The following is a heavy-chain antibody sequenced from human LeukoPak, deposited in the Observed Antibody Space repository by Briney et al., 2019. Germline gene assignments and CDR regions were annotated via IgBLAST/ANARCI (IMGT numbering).Heavy chain of an antibody. V-gene: IGHV1-8*01. D-gene: IGHD6-19*01. CDR2: MNPNSGNT. J-gene: IGHJ5*02. CDR1: GYTFTSYD. CDR3: AGGRTLYRGGPMSQWLAGTRNWFDP. Sequence: ASVKVSCKASGYTFTSYDINWVRQATGQGLEWMGWMNPNSGNTGYAQKFQGRVTMTRNTSISTAYMELSSLRSEDTAVYYCAGGRTLYRGGPMSQWLAGTRNWFDPWGQGTLVTVSS.